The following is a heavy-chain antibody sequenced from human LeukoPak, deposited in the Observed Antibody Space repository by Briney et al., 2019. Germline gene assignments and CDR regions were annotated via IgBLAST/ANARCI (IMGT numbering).Heavy chain of an antibody. CDR2: ISGSGGRGGNT. V-gene: IGHV3-23*01. D-gene: IGHD3-3*02. CDR1: GFTFSGYA. CDR3: AKAGSIRFDY. Sequence: GGSLRLSCAASGFTFSGYAMSWVRQAPGKGLEWVSGISGSGGRGGNTYYADSMKGRFTISRDNSKNTLYLQMNSLRADDTAVYYCAKAGSIRFDYWGQGTLVTVSS. J-gene: IGHJ4*02.